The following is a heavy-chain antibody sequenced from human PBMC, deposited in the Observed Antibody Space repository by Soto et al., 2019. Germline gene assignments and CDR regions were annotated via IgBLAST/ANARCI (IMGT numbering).Heavy chain of an antibody. Sequence: QVQLVESGGGVVQPGRSLRLSCATSGFTFSTYAMHWVRQAPGKGLEWVAVISDDGRNEDYADSVKGRFTISRDNSRNTLYLQLNSLRTEDTAVYYCANKWGGQQLATFDFWGQGTLVTVSS. J-gene: IGHJ4*02. D-gene: IGHD4-4*01. CDR3: ANKWGGQQLATFDF. CDR2: ISDDGRNE. V-gene: IGHV3-30*04. CDR1: GFTFSTYA.